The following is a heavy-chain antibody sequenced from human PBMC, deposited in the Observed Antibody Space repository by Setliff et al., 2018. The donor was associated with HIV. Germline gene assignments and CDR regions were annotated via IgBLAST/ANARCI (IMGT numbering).Heavy chain of an antibody. CDR2: IYYSGST. V-gene: IGHV4-39*01. CDR1: GGSISSSSYY. J-gene: IGHJ4*02. Sequence: SETLSLTCTVSGGSISSSSYYWGWIRQPPGKGLEWIGSIYYSGSTYYNPSLKSRVTISVDTSKNQFSLKLSSVTAADTAVYYCVSGPLSGYGYYFDYWGQGTLVTVSS. D-gene: IGHD3-3*01. CDR3: VSGPLSGYGYYFDY.